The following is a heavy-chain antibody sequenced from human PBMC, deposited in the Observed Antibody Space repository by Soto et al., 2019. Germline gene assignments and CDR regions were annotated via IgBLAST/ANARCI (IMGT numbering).Heavy chain of an antibody. V-gene: IGHV4-61*01. D-gene: IGHD2-15*01. CDR2: IYYSGST. Sequence: PSETLSLTCTVSGGSVSSGSYYWSWIRQPPGKGLEWIGYIYYSGSTNYNPSLKSRVTISVDTSKNQFSLKLSSVTAADTAVYYCARVDAPVVVVAADTYWFDPWGQGTLVTVSS. CDR1: GGSVSSGSYY. CDR3: ARVDAPVVVVAADTYWFDP. J-gene: IGHJ5*02.